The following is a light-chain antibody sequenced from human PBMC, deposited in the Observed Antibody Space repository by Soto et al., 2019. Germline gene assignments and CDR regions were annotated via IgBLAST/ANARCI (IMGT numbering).Light chain of an antibody. V-gene: IGKV3-20*01. J-gene: IGKJ4*01. CDR2: DTS. CDR3: QQYNNWPPLT. CDR1: QSVTSNY. Sequence: EIVLTQSPGTLSLSPGERATLSCRASQSVTSNYLAWYQQKPGQAPGLLIYDTSTRASGVPDRFSGSGSGTEFTLTISRLEPEDFAVYYCQQYNNWPPLTFGGGTKVDIK.